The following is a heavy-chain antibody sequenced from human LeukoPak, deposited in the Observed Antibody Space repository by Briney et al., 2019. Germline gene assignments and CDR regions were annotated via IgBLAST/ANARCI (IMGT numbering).Heavy chain of an antibody. J-gene: IGHJ3*02. CDR3: AKEVDGAFDI. CDR1: GFTFDDYA. V-gene: IGHV3-9*03. D-gene: IGHD6-19*01. CDR2: ISWNSGSI. Sequence: GGSLRLSCAASGFTFDDYAMHWVRQVPGKGLEWVSGISWNSGSIGYADSVKGRFTISRDNAKNSLYLQMNSLRAEDMASYYCAKEVDGAFDIWGQGTMVTVSS.